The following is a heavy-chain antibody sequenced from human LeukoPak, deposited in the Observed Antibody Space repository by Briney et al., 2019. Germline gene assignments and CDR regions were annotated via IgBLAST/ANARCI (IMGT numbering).Heavy chain of an antibody. V-gene: IGHV4-34*01. D-gene: IGHD3-22*01. J-gene: IGHJ5*02. CDR3: ARVPPSSSSGLRWFDP. CDR2: INHSGST. CDR1: GGSFSGYY. Sequence: PSETLSLTCAVYGGSFSGYYWSWIRQPPGKGLEWIGEINHSGSTNYNPSLKSRVTISVDTSKNQFSLKLTSVTAADTAVYYCARVPPSSSSGLRWFDPWGQGTLVTVSS.